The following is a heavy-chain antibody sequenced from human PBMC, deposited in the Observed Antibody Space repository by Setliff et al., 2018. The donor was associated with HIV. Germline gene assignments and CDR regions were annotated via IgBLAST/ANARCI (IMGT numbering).Heavy chain of an antibody. D-gene: IGHD2-15*01. CDR2: ISGLGGGTI. J-gene: IGHJ6*03. Sequence: GGSLRLSCAASGFVFSEHYMTWVRQAPGKGLEWVSYISGLGGGTIYYADSVRGRFTISRDDAEKSVYLQMNSLRAEDTAVYYCARAGVVEGYYYYYYMDVWGKGTTVTVSS. CDR1: GFVFSEHY. V-gene: IGHV3-11*04. CDR3: ARAGVVEGYYYYYYMDV.